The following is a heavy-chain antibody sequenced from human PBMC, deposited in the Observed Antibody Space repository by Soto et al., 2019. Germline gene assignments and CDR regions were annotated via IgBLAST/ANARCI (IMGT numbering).Heavy chain of an antibody. CDR2: IYYSGST. V-gene: IGHV4-31*03. CDR1: GGSISSGGYY. CDR3: ARDGHQTYGMGV. J-gene: IGHJ6*02. Sequence: SETLSLTCTVSGGSISSGGYYWSWIRQHPGKGLEWIGYIYYSGSTYYNPSLKSRVTISVDTSKNQFSLKLSSVTAADTAVYYCARDGHQTYGMGVWGQGTTVTVSS.